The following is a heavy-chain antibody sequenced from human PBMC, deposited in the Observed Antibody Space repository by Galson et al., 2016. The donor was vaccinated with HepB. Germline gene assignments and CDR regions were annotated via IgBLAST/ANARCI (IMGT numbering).Heavy chain of an antibody. D-gene: IGHD2-15*01. Sequence: SLRLSCAAAGFTFSTYAMSWVRQAPGKGLEWVSIIHNSADVTYYADSVKGRFTISRDKSKNTVSLQMNSLRAEDTALYYCARGDSGGSFSLEYWGQGTLVTVSS. CDR2: IHNSADVT. CDR3: ARGDSGGSFSLEY. V-gene: IGHV3-23*05. CDR1: GFTFSTYA. J-gene: IGHJ4*02.